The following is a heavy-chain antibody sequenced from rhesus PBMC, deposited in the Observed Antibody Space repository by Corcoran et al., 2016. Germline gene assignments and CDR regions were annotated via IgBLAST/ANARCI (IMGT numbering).Heavy chain of an antibody. CDR2: VDPEDGES. D-gene: IGHD4-29*01. J-gene: IGHJ4*01. Sequence: EVKLVQSGAEVKRPGAAVKISCKAPGYTFTDYYLHWGRPAPGKGLEWMGRVDPEDGESIHAQKFQDRVTITADTSTDTAYMELSSLRSEDTAVYYCASYGSSLDYWGQGVLVTVSS. V-gene: IGHV1-111*02. CDR3: ASYGSSLDY. CDR1: GYTFTDYY.